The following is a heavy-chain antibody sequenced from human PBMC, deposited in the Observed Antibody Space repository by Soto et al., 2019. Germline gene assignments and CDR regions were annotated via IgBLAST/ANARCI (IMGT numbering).Heavy chain of an antibody. V-gene: IGHV4-39*07. Sequence: ASETLSLTCTVSGGSISSSSYYWGWIRQPPGKGLEWIGSIYYSGSTYYNPSLKGRVTISVDTSKNKFSMNLSSVTAADTAVYYCARDYDSGSYHNWFDPWGQGILVTVSS. D-gene: IGHD3-10*01. CDR2: IYYSGST. J-gene: IGHJ5*02. CDR1: GGSISSSSYY. CDR3: ARDYDSGSYHNWFDP.